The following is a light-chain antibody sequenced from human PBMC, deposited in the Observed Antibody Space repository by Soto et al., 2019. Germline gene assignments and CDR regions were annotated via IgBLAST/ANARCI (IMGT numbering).Light chain of an antibody. Sequence: EFVLTQSPGTLSLSPGERATLSCRASQSVSSSYLAWYQQKPGQAPRLLIYGASSRATGIPDRFSGSGSGTDFTLTISRLEPEDFAVYYCQQYGSSPPSTFGQGTRLENK. J-gene: IGKJ5*01. CDR1: QSVSSSY. CDR3: QQYGSSPPST. CDR2: GAS. V-gene: IGKV3-20*01.